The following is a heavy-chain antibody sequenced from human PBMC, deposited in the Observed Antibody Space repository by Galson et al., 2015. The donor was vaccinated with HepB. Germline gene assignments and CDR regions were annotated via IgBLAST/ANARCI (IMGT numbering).Heavy chain of an antibody. CDR1: GFTVSSNY. V-gene: IGHV3-53*01. CDR2: IYSGGST. Sequence: SLRLSCAASGFTVSSNYMSWVRQAPGKGLEWVSVIYSGGSTYYADSVKGRFTISRDNSKNTLYLQMNSLRAEDTAVYYCARDRSGNYYLTYWGQGTLVTVSS. D-gene: IGHD3-3*01. CDR3: ARDRSGNYYLTY. J-gene: IGHJ4*02.